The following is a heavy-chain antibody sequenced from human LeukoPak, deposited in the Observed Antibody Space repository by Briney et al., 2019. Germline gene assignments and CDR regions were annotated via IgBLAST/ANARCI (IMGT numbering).Heavy chain of an antibody. CDR1: GGSISSYY. CDR3: ARVSGYSYGLFDP. Sequence: SETLSLTCTVSGGSISSYYWSWIRRPPGKGLEWIGYIYYSGSTNYNPSLKSRVTISVDTSKNQFSLKLSSVTAADTAVYYCARVSGYSYGLFDPWGQGTLVTVSS. J-gene: IGHJ5*02. V-gene: IGHV4-59*01. D-gene: IGHD5-18*01. CDR2: IYYSGST.